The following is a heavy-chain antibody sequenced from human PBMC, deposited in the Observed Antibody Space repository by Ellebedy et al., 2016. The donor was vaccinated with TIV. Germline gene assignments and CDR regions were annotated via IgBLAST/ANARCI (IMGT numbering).Heavy chain of an antibody. Sequence: SETLSLTCTVSGGSISSYHWAWIRQPPGKGPEWIGNLYHTGSTTYNPSLKSRVTISGDTSKNHFPLRLSSVTAADTAVYYCARDTQQLPRVFDYWGRGTLVTVSS. D-gene: IGHD6-13*01. CDR2: LYHTGST. J-gene: IGHJ4*02. V-gene: IGHV4-59*01. CDR3: ARDTQQLPRVFDY. CDR1: GGSISSYH.